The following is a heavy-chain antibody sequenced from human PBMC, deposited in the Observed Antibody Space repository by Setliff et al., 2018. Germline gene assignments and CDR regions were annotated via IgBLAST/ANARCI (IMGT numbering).Heavy chain of an antibody. CDR3: ARGSIRGDFAYGLRYFDY. J-gene: IGHJ4*02. D-gene: IGHD3-10*01. CDR2: VNSDGSST. CDR1: GFTFVNYW. V-gene: IGHV3-74*01. Sequence: GGSLRLSCAASGFTFVNYWMHWVRQAPGKGLVWVSRVNSDGSSTIYADSVKGRFTISRDNAENTLYLQMNSLRPDDTALYYCARGSIRGDFAYGLRYFDYWGLGTLVTVSS.